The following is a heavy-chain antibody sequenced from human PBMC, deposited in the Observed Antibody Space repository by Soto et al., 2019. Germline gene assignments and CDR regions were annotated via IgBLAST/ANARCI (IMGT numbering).Heavy chain of an antibody. CDR1: GFTFSSYA. D-gene: IGHD1-7*01. V-gene: IGHV3-30-3*01. CDR2: ISYDGSNK. CDR3: ARDLKLSQYYYGMDV. Sequence: PGGSLRLSCAASGFTFSSYAMHWVRQAPGKGLEWVAVISYDGSNKYYADSVKGRFTISRDNSKNTLYLQMNSLRAEDTAVYYCARDLKLSQYYYGMDVWGQGTTVTVSS. J-gene: IGHJ6*02.